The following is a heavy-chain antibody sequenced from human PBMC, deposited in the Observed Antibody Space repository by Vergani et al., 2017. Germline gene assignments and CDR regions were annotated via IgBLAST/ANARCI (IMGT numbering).Heavy chain of an antibody. CDR1: GFDFSSYI. J-gene: IGHJ5*01. CDR3: ARARCIETCYMSNWLDS. D-gene: IGHD3-9*01. CDR2: VSTGTKSQ. Sequence: DVHLVESGGGWVQPGGSQRLSCVVSGFDFSSYIMNWVRQAPGKGLEWVSFVSTGTKSQSYAESVKGRFTISRDNAQNTLYLQMNSLRVEDTGVYYCARARCIETCYMSNWLDSWGQGTLVTVSS. V-gene: IGHV3-48*04.